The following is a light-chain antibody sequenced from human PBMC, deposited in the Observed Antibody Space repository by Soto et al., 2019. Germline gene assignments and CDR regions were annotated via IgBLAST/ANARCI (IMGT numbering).Light chain of an antibody. CDR2: DAS. V-gene: IGKV3D-20*02. Sequence: DIVLTQSPGTLSLSPGDSATLSCRATESVVSNYLAWYQLKPGQAPRLLIYDASSRATGIPDRFSGSGSGTDLNLTISSLEPEDFAVYYCQKRSNWPPTCGQGTKVDIK. CDR3: QKRSNWPPT. J-gene: IGKJ1*01. CDR1: ESVVSNY.